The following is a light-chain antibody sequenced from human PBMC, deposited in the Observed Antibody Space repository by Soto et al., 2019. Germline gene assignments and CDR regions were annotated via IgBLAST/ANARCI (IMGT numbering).Light chain of an antibody. V-gene: IGLV2-14*01. CDR3: SSYTSNSTLV. J-gene: IGLJ1*01. CDR2: DVS. CDR1: SSDVGGYNY. Sequence: QSVLTQPASVSGSPGQSITTSCTGTSSDVGGYNYVSWYQQHPGKAPKLMIYDVSNRPSGVSNRFSGSKSGTTASLTISGLYAKHEAAYYFSSYTSNSTLVFGTGTKVPVL.